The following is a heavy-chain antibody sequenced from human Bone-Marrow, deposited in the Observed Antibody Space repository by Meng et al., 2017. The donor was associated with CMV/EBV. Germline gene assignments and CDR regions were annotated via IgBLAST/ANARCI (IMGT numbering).Heavy chain of an antibody. Sequence: GGSLRLSCAASGFTFSSYAMHWVRQAPGKGLEWVAVISYDGSNKYYADSVQSRFTISRDNSKNTLYLQMNSPRAEDTAVYYCVRRREAVWGNYYYYYGIDVWGQGTTVTVSS. V-gene: IGHV3-30-3*01. CDR1: GFTFSSYA. J-gene: IGHJ6*02. D-gene: IGHD3-16*01. CDR2: ISYDGSNK. CDR3: VRRREAVWGNYYYYYGIDV.